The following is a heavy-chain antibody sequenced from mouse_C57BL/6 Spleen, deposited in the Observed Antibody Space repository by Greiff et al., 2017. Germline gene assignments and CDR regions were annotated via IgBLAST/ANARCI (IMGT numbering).Heavy chain of an antibody. V-gene: IGHV5-9-1*02. Sequence: EVQLVESGEGLVKPGGSLKLSCAASGFTFSSYAMSWVRQTPEKRLEWVAYISSGGDYIYYADTVKGRFTISRDNARNTLYLQRSSLKSEDTAMYYCTRDGRLDTPFAYWGQGTLVTVSA. D-gene: IGHD2-3*01. J-gene: IGHJ3*01. CDR1: GFTFSSYA. CDR3: TRDGRLDTPFAY. CDR2: ISSGGDYI.